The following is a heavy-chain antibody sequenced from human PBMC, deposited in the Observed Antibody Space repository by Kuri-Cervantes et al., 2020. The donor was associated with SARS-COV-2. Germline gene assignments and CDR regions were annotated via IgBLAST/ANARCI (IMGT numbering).Heavy chain of an antibody. Sequence: SETLSLTCTVSGGSISSYYWSWIRQPAGKGLEWIGRIYTSGSTNYNPSLKSRVTISVDKSKNQFSLKLSSVTAADTAVYYCASSTYEGRGMDVWGQGTTVTVSS. CDR3: ASSTYEGRGMDV. J-gene: IGHJ6*02. CDR1: GGSISSYY. CDR2: IYTSGST. D-gene: IGHD3-10*01. V-gene: IGHV4-4*07.